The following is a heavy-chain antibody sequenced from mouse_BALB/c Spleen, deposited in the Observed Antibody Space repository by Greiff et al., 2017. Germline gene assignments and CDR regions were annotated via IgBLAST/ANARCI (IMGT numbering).Heavy chain of an antibody. CDR3: ARDNYGSSYISFDY. CDR1: GFTFSDYG. J-gene: IGHJ2*01. D-gene: IGHD1-1*01. CDR2: ISNLAYSI. V-gene: IGHV5-15*02. Sequence: EVKLVESGGGLVQPGGSRKLSCAASGFTFSDYGMAWVRQAPGKGPEWVAFISNLAYSIYYADTVTGRFTISRENAKNTLYLEMSSLRSEDTAMYYCARDNYGSSYISFDYWGQGTTRTVSS.